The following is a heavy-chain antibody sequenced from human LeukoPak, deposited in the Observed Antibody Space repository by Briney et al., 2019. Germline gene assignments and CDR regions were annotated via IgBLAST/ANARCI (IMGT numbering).Heavy chain of an antibody. D-gene: IGHD7-27*01. Sequence: PSETLSLTCTVSGASISSSSYYWGWIRQPPGKGLEWIGSIYYSGSTYYNPSLKSRVTISVDTSKNQFSLKLSSVTAADTAVYYCARTILWGYYYYGMDVWGQGTTVTVSS. CDR1: GASISSSSYY. CDR2: IYYSGST. CDR3: ARTILWGYYYYGMDV. V-gene: IGHV4-39*07. J-gene: IGHJ6*02.